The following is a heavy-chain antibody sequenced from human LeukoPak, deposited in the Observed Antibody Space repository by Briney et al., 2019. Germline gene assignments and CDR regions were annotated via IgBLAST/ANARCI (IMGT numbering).Heavy chain of an antibody. CDR2: ISYSGST. V-gene: IGHV4-59*08. J-gene: IGHJ4*02. D-gene: IGHD1/OR15-1a*01. CDR3: ARSIIGTRSKFDY. CDR1: GGSISTYY. Sequence: RTETLSLTCTVSGGSISTYYWSWIRQPPGKGLEWIGYISYSGSTNYNPSLKSRVTISLDTSKNQFALKLSSVTAADTAVYYCARSIIGTRSKFDYWGQGTLVTVSS.